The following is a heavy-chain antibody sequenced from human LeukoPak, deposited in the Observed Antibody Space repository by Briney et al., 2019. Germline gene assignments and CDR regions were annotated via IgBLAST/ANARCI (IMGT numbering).Heavy chain of an antibody. CDR1: GFTFSSYS. Sequence: GGSRRLSCAASGFTFSSYSMIWVRQAPGKGLEWVSYISSGSSTIYYADSVKGRFTISRDNAKNSLYLQMNSLRDEDTAVYYCARDLSGRYAFDIWGQGTMVTVSS. J-gene: IGHJ3*02. D-gene: IGHD3-10*01. CDR2: ISSGSSTI. CDR3: ARDLSGRYAFDI. V-gene: IGHV3-48*02.